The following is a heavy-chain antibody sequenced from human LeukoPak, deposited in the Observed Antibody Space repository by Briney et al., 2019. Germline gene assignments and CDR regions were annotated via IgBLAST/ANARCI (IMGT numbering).Heavy chain of an antibody. J-gene: IGHJ3*01. CDR1: GFTFSDYY. CDR3: GRDFGLSGTKRSFDL. D-gene: IGHD1-26*01. CDR2: INGSGSII. Sequence: GGSLRLSCAASGFTFSDYYMGWIHQAPGKGLERLSYINGSGSIIFYAGSVKGRFTISRDNAKNSLSLQMNSLRSEDTDVYYCGRDFGLSGTKRSFDLWGQGTMVTVSS. V-gene: IGHV3-11*01.